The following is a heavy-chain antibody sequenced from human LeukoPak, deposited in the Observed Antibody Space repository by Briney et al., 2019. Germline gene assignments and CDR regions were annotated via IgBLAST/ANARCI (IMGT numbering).Heavy chain of an antibody. CDR3: ARDRIKRYYYYGMDV. J-gene: IGHJ6*02. Sequence: ASVKVSCKASGYTFTGYYMHWVRQAPGQGLEWMGWINPNSGGTNYAQKFQGRVTMTRDTSISTAYMELSRLRSDDTAVYYCARDRIKRYYYYGMDVWGQGTTVTVSS. CDR2: INPNSGGT. V-gene: IGHV1-2*02. D-gene: IGHD3-16*01. CDR1: GYTFTGYY.